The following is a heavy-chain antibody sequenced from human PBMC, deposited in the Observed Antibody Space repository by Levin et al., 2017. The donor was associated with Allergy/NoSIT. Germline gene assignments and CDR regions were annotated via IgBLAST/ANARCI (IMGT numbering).Heavy chain of an antibody. CDR2: IKQDGSEK. Sequence: GESLKISCAASGFTFSSHWMNWVRQSPGKGLEWVANIKQDGSEKNYVDSVKGRFTISRDNAKNSLYLQMNSLTAEDTALYYCTRIGKNPPDYWGQGTLVTVSS. D-gene: IGHD1-14*01. V-gene: IGHV3-7*01. CDR1: GFTFSSHW. CDR3: TRIGKNPPDY. J-gene: IGHJ4*02.